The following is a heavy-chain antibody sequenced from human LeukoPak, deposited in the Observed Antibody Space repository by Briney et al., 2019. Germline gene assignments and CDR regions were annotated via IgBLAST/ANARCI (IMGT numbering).Heavy chain of an antibody. CDR3: ARASSLSQRAFDI. V-gene: IGHV3-20*04. J-gene: IGHJ3*02. CDR1: GFTFSSYA. D-gene: IGHD1-26*01. Sequence: GGSLRLSCAASGFTFSSYAMSWVRQAPGKGLEWVSGINWNGGSTGYADSVKGRFTISRDNAKNSLYLQMNSLRAEDTALYYCARASSLSQRAFDIWGQGTMVTVSS. CDR2: INWNGGST.